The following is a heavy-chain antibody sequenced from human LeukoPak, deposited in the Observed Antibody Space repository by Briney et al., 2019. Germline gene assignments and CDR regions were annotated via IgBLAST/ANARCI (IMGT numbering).Heavy chain of an antibody. J-gene: IGHJ4*02. CDR1: GYTFTSYA. Sequence: ASVKVSCKASGYTFTSYAMHWVRQAPGQRLEWMGWINAGNGNTKYSQKFQGRVTITRDTSASTAYMELSSLRSEDTAVYYCARSLYYLDITMIVVVTLLTYWGQGTLVTVSS. CDR2: INAGNGNT. V-gene: IGHV1-3*01. D-gene: IGHD3-22*01. CDR3: ARSLYYLDITMIVVVTLLTY.